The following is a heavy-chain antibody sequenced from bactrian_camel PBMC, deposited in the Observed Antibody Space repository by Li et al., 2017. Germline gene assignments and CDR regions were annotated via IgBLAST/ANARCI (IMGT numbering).Heavy chain of an antibody. CDR3: AADFGTVTGGRFVCGRSDYESYF. Sequence: VQLVESGGDLVQPAGSLRLSCAASGYTYSSYCMSWFRQAPGKEREGVARVDVDGTTSYADSVKGRFTISKDNAKNTLYLQMNSLKSEDTAMYYCAADFGTVTGGRFVCGRSDYESYFWGQGTQVTVS. CDR1: GYTYSSYC. J-gene: IGHJ4*01. V-gene: IGHV3S26*01. CDR2: VDVDGTT. D-gene: IGHD4*01.